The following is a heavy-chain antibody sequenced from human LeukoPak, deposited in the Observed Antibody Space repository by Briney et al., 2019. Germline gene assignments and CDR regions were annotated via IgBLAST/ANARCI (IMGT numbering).Heavy chain of an antibody. CDR1: GGTFSSYA. CDR2: IMPMFGKA. CDR3: AGGRTDIVVVPATLRNYYFDY. J-gene: IGHJ4*02. Sequence: GASVKVSCKASGGTFSSYAISWVRQAPGQGLEWMGGIMPMFGKANYAQKFQGRVSTTADKATSTAYMELSSLRSEDTAVYYCAGGRTDIVVVPATLRNYYFDYWGQGTLVTVSS. V-gene: IGHV1-69*06. D-gene: IGHD2-2*01.